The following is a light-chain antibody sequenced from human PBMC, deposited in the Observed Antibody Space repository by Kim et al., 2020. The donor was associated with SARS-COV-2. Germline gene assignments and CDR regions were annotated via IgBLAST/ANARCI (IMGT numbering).Light chain of an antibody. CDR1: QSVSSK. Sequence: SPGERATLSCRASQSVSSKLAWYQHKPGQAPRLLIYGVSTRATGVPARCSGSGSGTEFTLTISSLQSEDFAVYYCQQYYNWPPVTFGGGTKVDIK. J-gene: IGKJ4*01. CDR3: QQYYNWPPVT. CDR2: GVS. V-gene: IGKV3-15*01.